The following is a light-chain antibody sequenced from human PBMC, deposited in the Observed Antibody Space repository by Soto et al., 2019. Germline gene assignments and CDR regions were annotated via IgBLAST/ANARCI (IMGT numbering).Light chain of an antibody. CDR2: AAS. CDR1: QGISSW. J-gene: IGKJ1*01. CDR3: QQANSFPWT. V-gene: IGKV1-12*01. Sequence: DIQMTQSPSSVSASVGDRVTITCRASQGISSWLVWYQQKPGKAPKLLIHAASNLQSGVPSRFSGSGSGTDFTLTISSLQPEDSASYYCQQANSFPWTFGQGTKVEIK.